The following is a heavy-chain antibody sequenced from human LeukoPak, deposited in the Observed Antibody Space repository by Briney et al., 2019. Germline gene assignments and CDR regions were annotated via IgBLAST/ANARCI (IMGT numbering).Heavy chain of an antibody. CDR1: GFTFSNYA. J-gene: IGHJ4*02. Sequence: GSLRLSCAASGFTFSNYAMSWVRQAPGKGLEWVSAISGSGGSPYYADSVKGRFAISRDNSKNTLYLQMNSLRAEDTAVYYCAKGHYYDSSDSFDYWGQGALVSVSS. CDR3: AKGHYYDSSDSFDY. CDR2: ISGSGGSP. D-gene: IGHD3-22*01. V-gene: IGHV3-23*01.